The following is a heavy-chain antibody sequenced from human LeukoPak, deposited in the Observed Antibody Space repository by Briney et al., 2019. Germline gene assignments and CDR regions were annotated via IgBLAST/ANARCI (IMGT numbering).Heavy chain of an antibody. Sequence: GESLKISCQGSGYSFTSYWISWVRQMPGKGLEWMGRIDPSDSYMDYSPSFQGHVTISADKSISTAYLQWSSLKASDTAIYYCGRHGRSYGSVSYYDYWGQGTLVSVSA. CDR2: IDPSDSYM. J-gene: IGHJ4*02. CDR3: GRHGRSYGSVSYYDY. CDR1: GYSFTSYW. V-gene: IGHV5-10-1*01. D-gene: IGHD3-10*01.